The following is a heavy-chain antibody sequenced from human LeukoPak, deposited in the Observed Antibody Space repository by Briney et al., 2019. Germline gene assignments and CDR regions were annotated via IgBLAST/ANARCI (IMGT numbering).Heavy chain of an antibody. J-gene: IGHJ3*01. CDR3: AKALQTIVATTVSH. CDR1: GFTFSSYA. D-gene: IGHD5-12*01. V-gene: IGHV3-23*01. CDR2: ISGSGGST. Sequence: GGSLRLSCAASGFTFSSYAMSWVRQAPGKGLEWVSAISGSGGSTYYADSVKGRFTISRDNSKNTLYLQMNSLRAEDTAVYYYAKALQTIVATTVSHWGQGTMVTVSS.